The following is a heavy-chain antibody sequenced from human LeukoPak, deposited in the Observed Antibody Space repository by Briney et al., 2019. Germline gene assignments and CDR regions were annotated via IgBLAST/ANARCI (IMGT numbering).Heavy chain of an antibody. V-gene: IGHV2-5*01. CDR1: GFSLSTSGVG. Sequence: SGPTLVKPTQTLTLTCTFSGFSLSTSGVGVGWIRQPPGKALEWLALIYWNDDKRYSPSLKSRLTITKDTSKNQVVLTMTNMDPVDTATYYCAHSYYDFWSGYYTEGPYFDYWGQGTLVTVSS. CDR3: AHSYYDFWSGYYTEGPYFDY. CDR2: IYWNDDK. J-gene: IGHJ4*02. D-gene: IGHD3-3*01.